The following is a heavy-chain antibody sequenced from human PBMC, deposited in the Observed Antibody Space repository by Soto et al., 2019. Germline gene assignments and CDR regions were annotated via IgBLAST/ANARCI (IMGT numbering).Heavy chain of an antibody. CDR3: ARAYYYEVAGWFDP. CDR2: IYRSGNT. Sequence: LSLTCAVSGYPISSGYYWGWIRQPPGKGLEWIGSIYRSGNTYYNPSLKSRVTISVDTSKNQFSLKLSSVTAADTAVYSCARAYYYEVAGWFDPWGPGTLVTVSS. J-gene: IGHJ5*02. V-gene: IGHV4-38-2*01. CDR1: GYPISSGYY. D-gene: IGHD3-22*01.